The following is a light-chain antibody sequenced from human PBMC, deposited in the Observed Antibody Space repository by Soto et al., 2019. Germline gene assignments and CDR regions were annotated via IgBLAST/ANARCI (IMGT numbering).Light chain of an antibody. Sequence: QSVLTQPASVSGSPGQSITISCTGTSSDVGGYKYVSWYQQHPGKDPKLMIYDVSNRPSGVSNRFSGSRSGNTASLTISGLQAEDEADYYCSSYTSISTLVFGTGTKSPS. V-gene: IGLV2-14*01. J-gene: IGLJ1*01. CDR1: SSDVGGYKY. CDR3: SSYTSISTLV. CDR2: DVS.